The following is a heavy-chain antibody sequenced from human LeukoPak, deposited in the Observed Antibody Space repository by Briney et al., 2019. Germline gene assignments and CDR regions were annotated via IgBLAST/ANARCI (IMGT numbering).Heavy chain of an antibody. J-gene: IGHJ4*02. D-gene: IGHD1-14*01. CDR1: GFTFSSYS. V-gene: IGHV3-21*01. CDR2: ISSSSSYI. CDR3: AREEPKWAKNDY. Sequence: TGGSLRLSCAASGFTFSSYSMNWVRQAPGKGLEWVSSISSSSSYIYYADSVKGRFTISRDSAKNSLYLQMNSLRAEDTAVYYCAREEPKWAKNDYWGQGTLVTVSS.